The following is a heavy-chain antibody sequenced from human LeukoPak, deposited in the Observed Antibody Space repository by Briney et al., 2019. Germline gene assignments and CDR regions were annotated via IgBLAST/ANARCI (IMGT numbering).Heavy chain of an antibody. CDR3: ARVSGYDNNWFDP. V-gene: IGHV1-18*01. D-gene: IGHD5-12*01. J-gene: IGHJ5*02. CDR1: GYTFTSYG. Sequence: ASVKVSCKTSGYTFTSYGINWVRQAPGQGLEWLGWISAYSGSTNSAQKLQGRVTMTTDTSTSTAYMELRSLRSDDKAMYYCARVSGYDNNWFDPWGQGTLVTVSS. CDR2: ISAYSGST.